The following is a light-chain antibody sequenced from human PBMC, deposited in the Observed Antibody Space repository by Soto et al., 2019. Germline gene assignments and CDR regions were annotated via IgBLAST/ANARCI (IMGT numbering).Light chain of an antibody. CDR1: NSNIGSNT. CDR2: NNN. Sequence: QAVVTQPPSASGTPGQRVTISCSGSNSNIGSNTVNWYQQLPGTAPKLLIYNNNQRPSGVPDRFSDSKSGTSASLAISGLQSEDEADYYCATWDGSLNGVVFGGGTKLTVL. CDR3: ATWDGSLNGVV. J-gene: IGLJ3*02. V-gene: IGLV1-44*01.